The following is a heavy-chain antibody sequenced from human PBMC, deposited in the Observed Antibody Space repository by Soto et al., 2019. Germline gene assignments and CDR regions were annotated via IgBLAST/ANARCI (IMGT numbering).Heavy chain of an antibody. CDR1: GGSISSGGYY. Sequence: QVQLQESGPGLVKPSQTLSLTCTVSGGSISSGGYYWSLIRQHPGKGLEWIGYIYYSGSTYYNPSLKSRVTISVDTSKNQFSLKLSSATAADTAVYYCARGRYESSNYYYGMDVWGQGTTVTVSS. J-gene: IGHJ6*02. V-gene: IGHV4-31*03. CDR3: ARGRYESSNYYYGMDV. D-gene: IGHD1-1*01. CDR2: IYYSGST.